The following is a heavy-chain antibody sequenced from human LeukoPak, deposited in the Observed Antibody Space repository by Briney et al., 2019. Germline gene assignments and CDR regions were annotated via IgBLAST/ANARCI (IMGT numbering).Heavy chain of an antibody. D-gene: IGHD6-19*01. CDR1: GGSISSSNW. Sequence: PSETLSLTCAVSGGSISSSNWWSWVRQPPGKGLEWIGEIYHSGSTNYNPSLKSRVTISVDKSKNQFSLKLSSVTAADTAVYYCARDPDTSTAVAGTIWYFDLWGRGTLVTVSS. CDR3: ARDPDTSTAVAGTIWYFDL. J-gene: IGHJ2*01. V-gene: IGHV4-4*02. CDR2: IYHSGST.